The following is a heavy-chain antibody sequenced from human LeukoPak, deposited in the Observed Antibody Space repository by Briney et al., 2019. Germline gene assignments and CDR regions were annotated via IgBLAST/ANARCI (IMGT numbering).Heavy chain of an antibody. CDR1: GYTFTGHY. CDR2: VDPNTGGT. Sequence: ASVKVSCKASGYTFTGHYMNWVRQAPGQGLEWMGRVDPNTGGTKFAQRFQGRVTMTTDTSVTTAYMELSSLTSDDTAVYYCAIAFITGTTPGDYWGQGTLVTVSS. D-gene: IGHD1-7*01. J-gene: IGHJ4*02. CDR3: AIAFITGTTPGDY. V-gene: IGHV1-2*06.